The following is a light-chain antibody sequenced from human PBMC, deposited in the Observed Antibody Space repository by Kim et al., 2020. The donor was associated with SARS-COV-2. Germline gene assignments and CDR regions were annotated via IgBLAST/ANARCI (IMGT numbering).Light chain of an antibody. Sequence: ASVGDRVTITCRASQDIGNDLGWYQQNPGRAPKRLIYGASSLQSGVPSRFSGSGSGTECTLTISSVQPEDFATYFCLQHNNYPITFGQGTRLEIK. V-gene: IGKV1-17*01. CDR1: QDIGND. CDR2: GAS. CDR3: LQHNNYPIT. J-gene: IGKJ5*01.